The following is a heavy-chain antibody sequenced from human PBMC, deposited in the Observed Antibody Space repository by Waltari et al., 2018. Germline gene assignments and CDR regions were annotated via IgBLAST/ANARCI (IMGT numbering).Heavy chain of an antibody. V-gene: IGHV3-30*01. J-gene: IGHJ6*02. D-gene: IGHD3-10*01. Sequence: QVQLVESGGGVVQPGRSLRLYCAASGFTFSSYAMHWVRQAPGKGLEGVAVISYDGSNKYYADSVKGRFTISRDNSKNTLYLQMNSLRAEDTAVYYCASGLGYYYYGMDVWGQGTTVTVSS. CDR3: ASGLGYYYYGMDV. CDR2: ISYDGSNK. CDR1: GFTFSSYA.